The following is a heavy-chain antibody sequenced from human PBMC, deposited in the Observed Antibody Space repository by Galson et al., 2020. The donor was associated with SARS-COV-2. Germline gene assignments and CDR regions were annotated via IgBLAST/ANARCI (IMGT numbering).Heavy chain of an antibody. CDR1: RYYANTTNY. Sequence: SDTISLTCPVSRYYANTTNYSGWVRQPPGRGLEWIGSVYPSGTTYYNTSLKSRVTISVDTSKNQFSLRLDSVTAADTALYYCARQGVNMIVLVTVPGWYFDLWGRGTLVTVSS. CDR3: ARQGVNMIVLVTVPGWYFDL. CDR2: VYPSGTT. V-gene: IGHV4-38-2*01. D-gene: IGHD3-22*01. J-gene: IGHJ2*01.